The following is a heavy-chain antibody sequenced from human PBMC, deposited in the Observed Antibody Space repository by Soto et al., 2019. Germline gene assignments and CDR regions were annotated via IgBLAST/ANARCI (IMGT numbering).Heavy chain of an antibody. CDR3: ARDYYGFCSGGTCHSAYFDY. CDR1: GFTFSTYN. J-gene: IGHJ4*02. D-gene: IGHD2-15*01. V-gene: IGHV3-48*02. Sequence: GGSLRLSCAASGFTFSTYNMDWVRQAPGKGLEWVSYISYSSSTIYYADSVKGRFKISRDNAKNSLFLKRNSVMDEDRAGYDCARDYYGFCSGGTCHSAYFDYWGQGVLVTVSS. CDR2: ISYSSSTI.